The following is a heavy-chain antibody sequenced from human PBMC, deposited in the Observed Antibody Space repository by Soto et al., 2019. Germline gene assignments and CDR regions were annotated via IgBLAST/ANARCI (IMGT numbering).Heavy chain of an antibody. J-gene: IGHJ4*02. CDR2: IYYTGNT. V-gene: IGHV4-30-4*01. Sequence: QVQLQESCTGLVKPSQTLSLTCTVSGASISGGDYYWTWIRQPPGKGLEWIGSIYYTGNTYSNPSLESRLSISVDPSNNQFALRLTSVTAPDTAIYYCARATYDSSTYYLDYWGQGTLVTVSS. CDR3: ARATYDSSTYYLDY. CDR1: GASISGGDYY. D-gene: IGHD3-22*01.